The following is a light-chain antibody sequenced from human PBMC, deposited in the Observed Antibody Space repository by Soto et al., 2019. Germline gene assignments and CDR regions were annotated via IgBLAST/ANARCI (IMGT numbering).Light chain of an antibody. CDR2: NTS. J-gene: IGKJ3*01. CDR3: QQYASSPFT. CDR1: QTVSGYY. Sequence: EIVLTQSPGTLSLSPGERATLYCRASQTVSGYYLAWYQQKPGQAPRLLIYNTSRRAAGIPDRFSGSGSGTDFTLTISRLAPEDFAVFYCQQYASSPFTFGPGTKVDIK. V-gene: IGKV3-20*01.